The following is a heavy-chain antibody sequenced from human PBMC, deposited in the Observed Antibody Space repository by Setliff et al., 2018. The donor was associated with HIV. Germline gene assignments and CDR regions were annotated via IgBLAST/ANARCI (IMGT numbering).Heavy chain of an antibody. J-gene: IGHJ4*02. CDR3: ARAGSSGWWGYFDY. Sequence: SETLSLTCTVSGGSISSGSYYWSWIRQPAGKGLEWIGRIYTSGSTNYNPSLKSRVTISVDKSKNQFSLKLSSVTAADTAVYYCARAGSSGWWGYFDYWGQGTLVTVSS. D-gene: IGHD6-13*01. V-gene: IGHV4-61*02. CDR2: IYTSGST. CDR1: GGSISSGSYY.